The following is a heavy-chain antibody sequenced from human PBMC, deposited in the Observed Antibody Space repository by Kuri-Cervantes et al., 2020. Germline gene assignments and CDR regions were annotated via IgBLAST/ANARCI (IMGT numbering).Heavy chain of an antibody. CDR1: GGSINTCY. D-gene: IGHD6-19*01. V-gene: IGHV4-59*08. CDR3: ARLIRGAVSRLDYFDY. J-gene: IGHJ4*02. Sequence: SETLSLTCTVSGGSINTCYWSWIRQPPGKGLEWIGNIYHSGSTNYNSGSTNYNPSLKSRVTISVDTSKNQFSLKLSSVTAADTAVYYCARLIRGAVSRLDYFDYWGQGSLVTVSS. CDR2: IYHSGSTNYNSGST.